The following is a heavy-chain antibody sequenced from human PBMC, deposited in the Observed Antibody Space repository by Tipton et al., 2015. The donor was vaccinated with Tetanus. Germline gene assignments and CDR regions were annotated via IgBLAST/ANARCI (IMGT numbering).Heavy chain of an antibody. D-gene: IGHD6-19*01. CDR2: IYFSGHT. CDR1: GGPISSGGYY. CDR3: ARHSGWYNFFNGVDV. J-gene: IGHJ6*02. Sequence: TLSLTCTVSGGPISSGGYYWSWIRQHPGKGLEWIGYIYFSGHTKYNPSFKSRVTFSLDTSQNQISLQLTSVTAADTAVYYCARHSGWYNFFNGVDVWGLGTTVTVSS. V-gene: IGHV4-61*08.